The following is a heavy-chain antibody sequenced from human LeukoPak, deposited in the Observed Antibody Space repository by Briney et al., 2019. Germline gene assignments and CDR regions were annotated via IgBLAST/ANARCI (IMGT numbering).Heavy chain of an antibody. CDR2: INAGNGNT. V-gene: IGHV1-3*01. J-gene: IGHJ4*02. D-gene: IGHD2-2*02. CDR3: ARDLSYCSSTSCDRLVVTAIHDY. CDR1: GYTFTSYA. Sequence: GASVKVSCKASGYTFTSYAMHWVRQAPGQRLEWMGWINAGNGNTKYSQKFQGRVTITRDTSASTAYMELSSLRSEDTAVYYCARDLSYCSSTSCDRLVVTAIHDYWGQGTLVTVSS.